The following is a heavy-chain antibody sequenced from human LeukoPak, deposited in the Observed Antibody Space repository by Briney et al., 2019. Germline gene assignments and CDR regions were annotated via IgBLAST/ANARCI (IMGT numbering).Heavy chain of an antibody. V-gene: IGHV4-39*07. CDR2: IYYSGSP. D-gene: IGHD3-22*01. CDR1: GGSISSSSYY. J-gene: IGHJ4*02. CDR3: ARDADYYDSSGYWGY. Sequence: PSETLSLTCTVSGGSISSSSYYWGWIRQPPGKGLEWIGRIYYSGSPYYNPSLKSRVTISVDTSKNQCSLKLSSVTAADTAVYYCARDADYYDSSGYWGYWGRGTLVTVSS.